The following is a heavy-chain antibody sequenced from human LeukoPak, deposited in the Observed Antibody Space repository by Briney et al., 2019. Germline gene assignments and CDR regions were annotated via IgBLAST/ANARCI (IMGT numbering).Heavy chain of an antibody. J-gene: IGHJ4*02. CDR1: GCSISSYY. CDR2: IYTSGST. V-gene: IGHV4-4*07. Sequence: PSETLSLTCTVSGCSISSYYWSWIRRPAGKGLEWIERIYTSGSTYYNPSLKSRGTMSVDTSKNQFSLKLSSVTAADTAGYYCARERPNGKDSIAVAAFDDWGQGTLGTLSS. CDR3: ARERPNGKDSIAVAAFDD. D-gene: IGHD6-19*01.